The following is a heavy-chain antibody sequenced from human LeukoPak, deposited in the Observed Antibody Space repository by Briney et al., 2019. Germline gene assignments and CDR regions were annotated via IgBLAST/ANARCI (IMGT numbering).Heavy chain of an antibody. CDR1: GFTFSSYD. Sequence: PGGSLRPSCAASGFTFSSYDMAWVRQTPGKGLEWVALISRGGVTTYYADSVKGRFTISRDNSKNTLYLQMNSLRAEDTAEYYCAKRGGTESFYYYDYMDVWGKGTTVTVSS. CDR3: AKRGGTESFYYYDYMDV. CDR2: ISRGGVTT. D-gene: IGHD2-15*01. V-gene: IGHV3-23*01. J-gene: IGHJ6*03.